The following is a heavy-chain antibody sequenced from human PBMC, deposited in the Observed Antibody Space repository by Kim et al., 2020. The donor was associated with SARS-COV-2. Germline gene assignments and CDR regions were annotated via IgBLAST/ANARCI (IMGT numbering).Heavy chain of an antibody. CDR3: AKGVLGHYYALDV. J-gene: IGHJ6*02. Sequence: GGSLRLSCAASGLSFSNYGMHWVRQAPGKGLEWVSFISKDGSDKYYADSVNGRFTFSRDISKITLYLQMNSLKDEDTAVYYCAKGVLGHYYALDVWGQGTTVTVSS. CDR1: GLSFSNYG. V-gene: IGHV3-30*18. CDR2: ISKDGSDK.